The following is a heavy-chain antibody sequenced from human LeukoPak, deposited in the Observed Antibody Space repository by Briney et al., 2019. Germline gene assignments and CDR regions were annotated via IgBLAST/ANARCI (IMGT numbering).Heavy chain of an antibody. Sequence: GVSLRLSCAASGFTFTSYSMNWVRQAPGKGLEWVSSISSSSSYIYYADSVKGRFTISRDNAKNSLYLQMNSLRAEDTAVYYCARDRGSYAPDSDYWGQGTLVTVSS. J-gene: IGHJ4*02. CDR2: ISSSSSYI. CDR1: GFTFTSYS. V-gene: IGHV3-21*01. CDR3: ARDRGSYAPDSDY. D-gene: IGHD1-26*01.